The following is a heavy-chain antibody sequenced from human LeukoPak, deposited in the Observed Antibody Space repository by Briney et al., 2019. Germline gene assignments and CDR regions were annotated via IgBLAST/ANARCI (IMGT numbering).Heavy chain of an antibody. CDR1: GGSISSSRYY. CDR3: ARSNWGSNYYMDV. CDR2: IYYSGST. Sequence: PSETLSLTCTVSGGSISSSRYYWGWIRQPPGKGLEWIGSIYYSGSTYYNPSLKSRVTISVDTSKNQFSLKLSSVTAADTAVYYCARSNWGSNYYMDVWGKGTTVTVSS. D-gene: IGHD7-27*01. J-gene: IGHJ6*03. V-gene: IGHV4-39*01.